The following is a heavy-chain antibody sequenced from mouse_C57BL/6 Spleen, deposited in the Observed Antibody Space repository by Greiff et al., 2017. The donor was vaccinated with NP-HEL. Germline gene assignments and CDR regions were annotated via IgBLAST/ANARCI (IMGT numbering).Heavy chain of an antibody. J-gene: IGHJ1*03. D-gene: IGHD1-1*01. CDR1: GYSITSGYY. CDR2: ISYDGSN. Sequence: EVQLQQSGPGLVKPSQSLSLTCSVTGYSITSGYYWNWIRQFPGNKLEWMGYISYDGSNNYNPSLKNRISITRDTSTNQFFLKLNSVTTEDTATYYCARAPTIITSVVARYFDVWGTGTTVTVSS. V-gene: IGHV3-6*01. CDR3: ARAPTIITSVVARYFDV.